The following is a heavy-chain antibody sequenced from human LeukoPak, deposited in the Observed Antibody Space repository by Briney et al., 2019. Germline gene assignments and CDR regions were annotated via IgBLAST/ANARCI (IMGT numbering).Heavy chain of an antibody. V-gene: IGHV3-33*06. CDR2: IWYDGSNK. Sequence: PGRSLRLSCAASGFTFSSYGMHWVRQAPGKGLEWVAVIWYDGSNKYYGDSVKGRFTISRDNSKNTLYLQMNSLRAEDTAVYYCAKSPYGDYRGYYFDYWGQGTLVTVSS. D-gene: IGHD4-17*01. J-gene: IGHJ4*02. CDR1: GFTFSSYG. CDR3: AKSPYGDYRGYYFDY.